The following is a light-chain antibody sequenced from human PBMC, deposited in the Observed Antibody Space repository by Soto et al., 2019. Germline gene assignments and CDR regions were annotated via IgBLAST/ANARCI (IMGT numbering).Light chain of an antibody. CDR1: SSDVGGYDF. CDR3: CSYTRSTSYV. CDR2: DVY. V-gene: IGLV2-14*03. Sequence: QSALTQPASVSGSPGQSITISCTGTSSDVGGYDFVTWYQQHPGKAPKLMIHDVYIRPSGVSNRFSGSKSGTTASLTISGLQAEDEADYYCCSYTRSTSYVFETGTKLTVL. J-gene: IGLJ1*01.